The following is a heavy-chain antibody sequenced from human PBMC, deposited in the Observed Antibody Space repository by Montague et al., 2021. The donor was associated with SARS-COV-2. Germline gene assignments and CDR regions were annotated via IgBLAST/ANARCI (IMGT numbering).Heavy chain of an antibody. V-gene: IGHV4-59*12. Sequence: SETLSLTCTVSGGSLSSYYWSWIRQPPGKGLEWIGYIYYSGSTNYNPSLKSRVTISVDTSKNQFSLKLSSVTAADTAVYYCAGVKRGYYCGFGVSAHFDHWGQGTLVTVSS. D-gene: IGHD3-10*01. J-gene: IGHJ4*02. CDR1: GGSLSSYY. CDR2: IYYSGST. CDR3: AGVKRGYYCGFGVSAHFDH.